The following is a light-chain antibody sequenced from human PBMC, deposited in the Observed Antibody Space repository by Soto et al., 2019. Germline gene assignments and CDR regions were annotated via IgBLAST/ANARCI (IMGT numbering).Light chain of an antibody. J-gene: IGKJ4*01. V-gene: IGKV1-5*01. CDR1: QSISSW. Sequence: DIQMTQSPSTLYASVGDRVTITCRASQSISSWLAWYQQKPGKAPKPLIDDDSSLESGVPSRFSSSGSGTEFTLTISSLQPDDFATYYCQQYNSYSLTFGGGTKVEIK. CDR3: QQYNSYSLT. CDR2: DDS.